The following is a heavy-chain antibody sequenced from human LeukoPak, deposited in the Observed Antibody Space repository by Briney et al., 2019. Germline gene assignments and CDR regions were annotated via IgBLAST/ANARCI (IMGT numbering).Heavy chain of an antibody. V-gene: IGHV3-48*01. CDR1: GFTFSSFS. CDR3: ARDLAGHYYGSGSSFDY. Sequence: GRSLRLSCAASGFTFSSFSVNWVRQAPGKGLEWVSYISSTRDAIYYADSVKGRFTISRDNAKNSLYLQMNSLRAEDTAVYYCARDLAGHYYGSGSSFDYWGQGTLVTVS. J-gene: IGHJ4*02. D-gene: IGHD3-10*01. CDR2: ISSTRDAI.